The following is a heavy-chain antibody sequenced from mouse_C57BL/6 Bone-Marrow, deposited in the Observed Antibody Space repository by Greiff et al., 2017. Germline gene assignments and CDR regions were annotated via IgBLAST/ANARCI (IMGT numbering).Heavy chain of an antibody. Sequence: QVQLQQSGAELVRPGTSVKVSCKASGYAFTNYLIEWVKQRPGQGLEWIGVINPGSGGTNYNEKFKGKATLTADKSSSTAYMQLSSRTSEDSAVYFCAREGLRRGSWFAYWGQGTLVTVSA. D-gene: IGHD2-4*01. J-gene: IGHJ3*01. CDR1: GYAFTNYL. CDR2: INPGSGGT. CDR3: AREGLRRGSWFAY. V-gene: IGHV1-54*01.